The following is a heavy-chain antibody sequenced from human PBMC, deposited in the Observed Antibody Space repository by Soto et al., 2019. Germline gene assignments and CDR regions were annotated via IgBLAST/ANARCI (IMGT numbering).Heavy chain of an antibody. D-gene: IGHD3-10*01. CDR1: GYTFTTYG. CDR2: ISAYNGNT. V-gene: IGHV1-18*01. CDR3: ARFYASGSYPYDY. J-gene: IGHJ4*02. Sequence: QVQLVQSGAEVKKPGASVEVSCKASGYTFTTYGISWVRQAPGQGLEWMGWISAYNGNTNYAQNLKGRVTMTTATSTSTAYMELRSLISDDTAVYYCARFYASGSYPYDYWGQGTLVTVSS.